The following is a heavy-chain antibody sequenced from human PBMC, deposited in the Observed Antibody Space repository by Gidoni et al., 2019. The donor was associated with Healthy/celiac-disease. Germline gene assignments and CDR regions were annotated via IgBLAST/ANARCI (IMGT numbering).Heavy chain of an antibody. V-gene: IGHV3-23*01. D-gene: IGHD2-15*01. CDR1: GLSFSSHA. Sequence: EVQLLESGGGLVQTGGSLRLSCAAPGLSFSSHAMSLVRQAPGKGLDWVSAISGSGGTTYYADSVKGRFTISRDNSKNTLYLQINSLRAEDTAVYYCAKDLKGYCSGGSCLGQFDYWGQGTLVTVSS. CDR2: ISGSGGTT. CDR3: AKDLKGYCSGGSCLGQFDY. J-gene: IGHJ4*02.